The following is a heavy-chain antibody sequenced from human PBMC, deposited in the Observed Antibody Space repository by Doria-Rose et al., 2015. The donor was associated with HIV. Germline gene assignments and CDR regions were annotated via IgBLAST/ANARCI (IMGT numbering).Heavy chain of an antibody. CDR3: ARVPSGAGDF. CDR1: GYTFSRHF. D-gene: IGHD3-10*01. Sequence: QSGAEVRKPGASVKISCKASGYTFSRHFIHWVRQAPGQGLQWMGIINPSGGASTSTQKFQRRLTITSDTSTSTVYMELSGLTSNDTAVYFCARVPSGAGDFWGQGTLVIVSS. V-gene: IGHV1-46*01. J-gene: IGHJ1*01. CDR2: INPSGGAS.